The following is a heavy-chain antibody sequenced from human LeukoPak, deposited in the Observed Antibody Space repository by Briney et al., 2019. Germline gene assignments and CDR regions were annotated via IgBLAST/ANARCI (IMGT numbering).Heavy chain of an antibody. CDR1: GFTVSANY. CDR3: ARAPEHVYMPMDV. Sequence: GGSLRLSCAASGFTVSANYMSWVRQAAGKGLEWVSIIYRHGRTYYADSVKGRFTISRDSSKNTLDLQMNSLRAEDTAVCFCARAPEHVYMPMDVWGQGTTVIVS. CDR2: IYRHGRT. V-gene: IGHV3-66*02. J-gene: IGHJ6*02. D-gene: IGHD2-2*01.